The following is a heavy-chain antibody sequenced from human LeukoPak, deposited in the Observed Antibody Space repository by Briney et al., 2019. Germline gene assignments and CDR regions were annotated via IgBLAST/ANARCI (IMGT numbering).Heavy chain of an antibody. Sequence: ASVKVSCKVSGYTLTELSMHWVRQAPGKGLEWMGGIDPDDGETIYAPKFQGRVTMTRDTSISTAYMELSRLRSDDTAVYYCARDPYSSSWFLNDYWGQGTLVTVSS. J-gene: IGHJ4*02. CDR2: IDPDDGET. CDR1: GYTLTELS. D-gene: IGHD6-13*01. CDR3: ARDPYSSSWFLNDY. V-gene: IGHV1-24*01.